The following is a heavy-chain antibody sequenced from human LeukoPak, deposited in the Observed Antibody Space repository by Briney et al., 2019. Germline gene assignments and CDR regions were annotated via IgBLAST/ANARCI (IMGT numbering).Heavy chain of an antibody. V-gene: IGHV3-9*01. Sequence: GGALRLSCGASVYPFSSYAMRWVPQARGKGVEWVSAINWNSGNIAYVDSVKGRFTISRDNAKNSLYLEMRSLTTEDTAFYYCGKDWAGGPDFNYLADWGRGILVTVSS. D-gene: IGHD4-23*01. CDR2: INWNSGNI. CDR1: VYPFSSYA. CDR3: GKDWAGGPDFNYLAD. J-gene: IGHJ4*02.